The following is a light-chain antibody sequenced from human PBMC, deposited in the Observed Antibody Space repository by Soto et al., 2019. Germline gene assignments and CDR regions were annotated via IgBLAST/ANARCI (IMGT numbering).Light chain of an antibody. Sequence: ELVLTQSPGTLSLSPGERATLSCRASQSVSSSYLAWYQQKPGQAPRLLIYCASNRATGIPDRFSGSGSGTDFTLTISRLEPEDFAVYYCQQYGSSPWTFGKGTKVEIK. J-gene: IGKJ1*01. CDR1: QSVSSSY. CDR3: QQYGSSPWT. V-gene: IGKV3-20*01. CDR2: CAS.